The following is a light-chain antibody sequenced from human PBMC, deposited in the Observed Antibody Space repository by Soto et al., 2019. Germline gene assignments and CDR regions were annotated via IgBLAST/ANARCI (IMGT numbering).Light chain of an antibody. J-gene: IGKJ3*01. CDR2: GAS. Sequence: EVVMTQSPATLSVSPGEGATLSCRASQSVSSKLAWYQQKPGQAPRLLIYGASTRATGIPARFSGSESGTEFALTISSLQSEDVAVYYCQQYDNWPFTFGPGTKVYIK. CDR1: QSVSSK. V-gene: IGKV3-15*01. CDR3: QQYDNWPFT.